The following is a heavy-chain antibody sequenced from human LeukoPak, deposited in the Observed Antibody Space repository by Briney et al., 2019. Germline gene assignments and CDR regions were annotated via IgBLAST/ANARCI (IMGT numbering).Heavy chain of an antibody. CDR3: ARVGYFSEVVPDNEKGGGFDP. D-gene: IGHD2-2*01. V-gene: IGHV1-69*05. CDR2: IIPIFGTA. CDR1: GGTFSSYA. J-gene: IGHJ5*02. Sequence: SVKVSCKASGGTFSSYAISWVRQAPGQGLEGMGGIIPIFGTANYAQKFQGRVTITTDESTSTAYMELSSLRSEDTAVYYCARVGYFSEVVPDNEKGGGFDPWGQGTLVTVSS.